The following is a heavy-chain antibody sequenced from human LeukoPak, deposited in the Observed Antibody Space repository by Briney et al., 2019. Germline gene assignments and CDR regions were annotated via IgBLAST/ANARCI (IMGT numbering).Heavy chain of an antibody. D-gene: IGHD3-10*01. V-gene: IGHV1-18*04. CDR2: ISAYNGNT. J-gene: IGHJ4*02. Sequence: ASVKVSCKASGYSFTGHYMHWVRQAPGQGLEWMGWISAYNGNTNYAQKLQGRVTMTTDTSTSTAYMELRSLRSDDTAVYYCARVTEDYYGSGSYYRFDYWGQGTLVTVSS. CDR1: GYSFTGHY. CDR3: ARVTEDYYGSGSYYRFDY.